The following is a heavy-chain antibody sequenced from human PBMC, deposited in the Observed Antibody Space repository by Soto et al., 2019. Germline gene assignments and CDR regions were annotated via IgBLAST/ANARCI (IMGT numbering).Heavy chain of an antibody. CDR1: GFTFDDYA. CDR3: AKDRYCSGGSCYSTFDY. J-gene: IGHJ4*02. Sequence: EMQLVESGGGLVQPGRSLRLSCAASGFTFDDYAMHWVRQAPGKGLEWVSGISWNSGSVGYADSVKGRFTSSRDNAKNSLYLQMNSLRADDTALYYCAKDRYCSGGSCYSTFDYWGQGTLVTVSS. D-gene: IGHD2-15*01. CDR2: ISWNSGSV. V-gene: IGHV3-9*01.